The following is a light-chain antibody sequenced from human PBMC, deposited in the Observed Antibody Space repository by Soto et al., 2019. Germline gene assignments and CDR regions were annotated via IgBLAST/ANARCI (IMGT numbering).Light chain of an antibody. CDR1: QSVSSN. V-gene: IGKV3-15*01. Sequence: EIVMTQSPATLSVSPGERATLSCRASQSVSSNLAWYQQKPGQAPRLLIYGASTRATGIPARFSGSGSGTEFTLTISSLQSEDFAVYYCQQQETFGQGTKVEIK. J-gene: IGKJ1*01. CDR2: GAS. CDR3: QQQET.